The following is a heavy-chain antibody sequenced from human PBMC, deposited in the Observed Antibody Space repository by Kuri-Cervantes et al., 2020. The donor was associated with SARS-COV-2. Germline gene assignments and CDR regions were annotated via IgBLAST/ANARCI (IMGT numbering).Heavy chain of an antibody. CDR1: GYSISSGYY. Sequence: GSLRLSCTVSGYSISSGYYWSWIRQPPGKGLEWIGEINHSGSTNYNPSLKSRVTTSVDTSKNQFSLKLSSVTAADTAVYYCARGASYLNYWGQGTLVTVSS. CDR3: ARGASYLNY. CDR2: INHSGST. J-gene: IGHJ4*02. V-gene: IGHV4-38-2*02.